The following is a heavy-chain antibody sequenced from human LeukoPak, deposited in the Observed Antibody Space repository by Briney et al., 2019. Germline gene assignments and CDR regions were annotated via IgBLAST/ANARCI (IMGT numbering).Heavy chain of an antibody. CDR1: GGSISSYY. CDR3: ARRGLYYGSGSYYTGFGYYGMDV. V-gene: IGHV4-59*01. CDR2: IYYSGST. J-gene: IGHJ6*04. D-gene: IGHD3-10*01. Sequence: SETLSLTCTVSGGSISSYYWSWIRQPPGKGLEWIGYIYYSGSTNYNPSLKGRVTISVDTSKNQFSLKLSSVTAADTAVYYCARRGLYYGSGSYYTGFGYYGMDVWGKGTTVTVSS.